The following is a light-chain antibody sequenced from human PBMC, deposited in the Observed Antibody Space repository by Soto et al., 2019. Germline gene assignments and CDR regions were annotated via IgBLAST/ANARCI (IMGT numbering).Light chain of an antibody. Sequence: IQLTQSPSSLSASVGDRVTMTCRASQGIRIDLGWYQQKPGKAPKLLIYAASTLQTGVPSRFSGNGSGTDFTLTISSLQPEDFATYYCLQDYNFPWTFGQGTKVDIK. V-gene: IGKV1-6*01. J-gene: IGKJ1*01. CDR3: LQDYNFPWT. CDR2: AAS. CDR1: QGIRID.